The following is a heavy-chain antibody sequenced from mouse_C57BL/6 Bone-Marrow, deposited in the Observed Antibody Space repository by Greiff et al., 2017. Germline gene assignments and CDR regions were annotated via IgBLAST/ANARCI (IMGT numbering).Heavy chain of an antibody. CDR2: IYPRDGST. V-gene: IGHV1-78*01. D-gene: IGHD1-1*01. J-gene: IGHJ1*03. Sequence: QVQLQQSDAELVKPGASVKISCKVSGYTFTDHTIHWMKQRPEQGLEWIGYIYPRDGSTKYNAKFKGKATLTADKSSSTAYMQLNSLTSADSAVYFCAREDYYGSSYGYFDVWGTGTTVTVSS. CDR3: AREDYYGSSYGYFDV. CDR1: GYTFTDHT.